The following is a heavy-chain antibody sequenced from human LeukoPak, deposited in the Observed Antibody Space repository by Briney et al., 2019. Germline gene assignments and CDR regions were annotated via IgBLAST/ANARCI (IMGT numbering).Heavy chain of an antibody. D-gene: IGHD2-15*01. J-gene: IGHJ4*02. Sequence: GGSLRLSCAASGFTFSSYWMSWVRQAPGKGLEWVSVISGIGGATYYADPVKGRFTISRDKSKNTLYLEMTRLRVEDTAIYYCATQELDYCSGGSCFRFDFWGQGTLLTVSS. CDR2: ISGIGGAT. CDR1: GFTFSSYW. CDR3: ATQELDYCSGGSCFRFDF. V-gene: IGHV3-23*01.